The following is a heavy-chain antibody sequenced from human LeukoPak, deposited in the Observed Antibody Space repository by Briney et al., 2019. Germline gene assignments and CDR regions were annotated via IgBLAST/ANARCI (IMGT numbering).Heavy chain of an antibody. Sequence: SETLSLTCTVSGGSISSYYWSWIRQPPGKGLEWIGYIYYSGSTNYNPSLKSRVTISVDTSKNQFSLKLSSVTAADTAVYYCARRKDAFDIWGQGTMVTVSS. CDR3: ARRKDAFDI. CDR2: IYYSGST. V-gene: IGHV4-59*01. CDR1: GGSISSYY. J-gene: IGHJ3*02.